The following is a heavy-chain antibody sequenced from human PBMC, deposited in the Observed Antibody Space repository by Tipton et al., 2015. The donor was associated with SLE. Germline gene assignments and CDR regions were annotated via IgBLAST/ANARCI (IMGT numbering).Heavy chain of an antibody. CDR2: ISGSGGST. CDR3: ARGYCIGDVCYGRGFFDY. CDR1: GFTFSAYA. J-gene: IGHJ4*02. D-gene: IGHD2-8*02. Sequence: SLRLSCAASGFTFSAYAMHWVRQAPGKGLEWVSRISGSGGSTYYADTVKGRFTISRDNSKNTLYLQMNSLRAEDTAVYYCARGYCIGDVCYGRGFFDYWGQGTLVTAFS. V-gene: IGHV3-23*01.